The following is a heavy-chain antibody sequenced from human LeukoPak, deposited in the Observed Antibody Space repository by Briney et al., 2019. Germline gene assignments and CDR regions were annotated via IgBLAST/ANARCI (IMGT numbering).Heavy chain of an antibody. D-gene: IGHD1-26*01. J-gene: IGHJ4*02. CDR3: TTVGGSYGLDFDY. Sequence: AGGSLRLSCAVSGFTFTYAWINWVRQAPGKGLEWVGRIYYKSNGETTDYAAPVKGRFTISRDDSKNTLYLQMNSLKTEDTAVYYCTTVGGSYGLDFDYWGQGTLVTVSS. V-gene: IGHV3-15*01. CDR1: GFTFTYAW. CDR2: IYYKSNGETT.